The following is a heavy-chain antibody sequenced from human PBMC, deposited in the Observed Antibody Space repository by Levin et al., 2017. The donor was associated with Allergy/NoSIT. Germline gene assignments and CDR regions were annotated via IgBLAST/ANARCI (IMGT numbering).Heavy chain of an antibody. J-gene: IGHJ4*02. CDR3: TRKSTTETYYSD. D-gene: IGHD1-26*01. CDR1: GYSISSSYW. Sequence: SQTLSLTCAVSGYSISSSYWWGWIRQPPGKGLEWIGYIYYSGSTYYNPSLRSRVSMSVDTSKNQFSLKLSSVTAVDTAMYYCTRKSTTETYYSDWGQGTLVTVSS. CDR2: IYYSGST. V-gene: IGHV4-28*01.